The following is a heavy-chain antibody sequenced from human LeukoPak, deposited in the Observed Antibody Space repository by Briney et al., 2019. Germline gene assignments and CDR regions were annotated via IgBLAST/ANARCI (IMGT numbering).Heavy chain of an antibody. Sequence: ASVKVSCKASGYTFTGYYMHWVRQAPGQGLEWMGWINPNSGGTNYAQKFQGRVTMTRDTSISTAYMELSRLRSDDTAVYYCARDRHCSSTSRHLYFQHWGQGTLVTVSS. D-gene: IGHD2-2*01. CDR3: ARDRHCSSTSRHLYFQH. V-gene: IGHV1-2*02. CDR1: GYTFTGYY. J-gene: IGHJ1*01. CDR2: INPNSGGT.